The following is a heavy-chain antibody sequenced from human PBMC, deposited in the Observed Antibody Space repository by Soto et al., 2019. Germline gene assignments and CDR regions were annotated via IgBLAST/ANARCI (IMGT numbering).Heavy chain of an antibody. CDR3: ARSDYGLDV. CDR1: GYSFNSHF. Sequence: QARLVQSGAAVRKPGASVTISCKASGYSFNSHFVHWVRQAPGQGLEWMAIIDPNGGGTTGHAEKFKSRVTLTRDTATSTMYLELSSLRSEDTAVYYCARSDYGLDVWGQGTSVTVSS. V-gene: IGHV1-46*02. J-gene: IGHJ6*02. CDR2: IDPNGGGT. D-gene: IGHD3-10*01.